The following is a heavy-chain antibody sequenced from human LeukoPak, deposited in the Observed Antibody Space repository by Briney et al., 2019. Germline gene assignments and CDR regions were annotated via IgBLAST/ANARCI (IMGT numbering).Heavy chain of an antibody. CDR1: GGSINSYY. Sequence: SETLSLTCTVSGGSINSYYWSWIRLPPGKGLEWIGHIYYSGTTKYNPSLESRVNISIDTSKNQFSLRLSSVTAADTAVYYCARDWGKDGHNNFDYWGQGTLVTVSS. D-gene: IGHD3-16*01. CDR3: ARDWGKDGHNNFDY. J-gene: IGHJ4*02. CDR2: IYYSGTT. V-gene: IGHV4-59*01.